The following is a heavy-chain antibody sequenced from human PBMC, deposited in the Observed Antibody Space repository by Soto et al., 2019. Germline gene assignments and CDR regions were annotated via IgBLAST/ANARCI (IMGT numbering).Heavy chain of an antibody. CDR1: GFSVSSGNY. CDR3: ERARWYDAFNV. V-gene: IGHV4-38-2*01. CDR2: VYHGGNT. D-gene: IGHD2-15*01. Sequence: KPSETLSLTCAVSGFSVSSGNYWGWIRKHPGKGLEWIGSVYHGGNTYYNPSLRSRVSISIDLSRNQFSLKLTSVTAADTAAYYCERARWYDAFNVWGQGTVVTVSS. J-gene: IGHJ3*01.